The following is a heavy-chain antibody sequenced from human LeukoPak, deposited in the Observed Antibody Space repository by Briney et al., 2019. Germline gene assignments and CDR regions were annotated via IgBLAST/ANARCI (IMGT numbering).Heavy chain of an antibody. J-gene: IGHJ5*02. D-gene: IGHD2-2*01. CDR3: ARSYCGGTSCYRDPYNWLDP. Sequence: ASVKVSCKASGYTFINYGINWVRQAPGQGLEWMGWISAYNGITNYAQKLQGRVTMTTDTSTSTAYMELRSLRSDDTAVYYCARSYCGGTSCYRDPYNWLDPWGQGTLVTVSS. V-gene: IGHV1-18*01. CDR2: ISAYNGIT. CDR1: GYTFINYG.